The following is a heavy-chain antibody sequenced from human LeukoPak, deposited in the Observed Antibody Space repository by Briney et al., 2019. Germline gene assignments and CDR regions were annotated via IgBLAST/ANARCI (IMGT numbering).Heavy chain of an antibody. CDR3: ARDRPSIFGVVLLDV. CDR1: GYTFTSYD. CDR2: MNPNSGNT. D-gene: IGHD3-3*01. Sequence: GASVKVSCKASGYTFTSYDINWVRQATGQGLEWMGWMNPNSGNTNYAQKLQGRVTMTTDTSTSTAYMELRSLRSDDTAVYYCARDRPSIFGVVLLDVWGQGTTVTVSS. V-gene: IGHV1-18*01. J-gene: IGHJ6*02.